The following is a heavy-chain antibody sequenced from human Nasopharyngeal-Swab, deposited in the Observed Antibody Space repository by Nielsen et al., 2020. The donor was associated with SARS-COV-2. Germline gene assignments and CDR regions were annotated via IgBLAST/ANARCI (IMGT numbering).Heavy chain of an antibody. D-gene: IGHD2-2*02. Sequence: SQTLSLTCAVYGGSFSGYYWSWIRQPPGKGLEWIGEINHSGSTNYNPSLKSRVTISVDTSKNQFSLKLSSVTAADTAVYYCARGSYIVAVPAAIGFDPWGQGTLVTVSS. CDR1: GGSFSGYY. V-gene: IGHV4-34*01. CDR3: ARGSYIVAVPAAIGFDP. J-gene: IGHJ5*02. CDR2: INHSGST.